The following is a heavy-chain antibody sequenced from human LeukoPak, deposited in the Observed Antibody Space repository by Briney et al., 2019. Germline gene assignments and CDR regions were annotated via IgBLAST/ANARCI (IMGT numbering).Heavy chain of an antibody. CDR1: GGSFSGYY. D-gene: IGHD1-7*01. CDR2: INHSGST. V-gene: IGHV4-34*01. Sequence: SETLSLTCAVYGGSFSGYYWSWIRQPPGKGLEWIGEINHSGSTNYNPSLKSRVTISVDTSKNQFSLKLSSVTAADTAVYYCARGSGTTTRQAFDIWGQGTMVIV. CDR3: ARGSGTTTRQAFDI. J-gene: IGHJ3*02.